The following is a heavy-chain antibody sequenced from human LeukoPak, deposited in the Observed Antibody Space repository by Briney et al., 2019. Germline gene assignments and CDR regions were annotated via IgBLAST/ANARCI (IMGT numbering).Heavy chain of an antibody. J-gene: IGHJ3*02. V-gene: IGHV1-2*06. CDR2: INPNSGGT. Sequence: ASAKVSCKASGYTFTGYYMHWVRQAPGQGLEWMGRINPNSGGTNYAQKFQGRVTMTRDTSISTAYMELSRLRSDDTAVYYCAREFYYDSSGYDAFDIWGQGTMVTVSS. CDR3: AREFYYDSSGYDAFDI. CDR1: GYTFTGYY. D-gene: IGHD3-22*01.